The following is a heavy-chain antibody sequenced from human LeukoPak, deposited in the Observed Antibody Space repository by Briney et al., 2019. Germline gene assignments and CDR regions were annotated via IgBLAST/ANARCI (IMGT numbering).Heavy chain of an antibody. CDR3: AKGAAIDH. J-gene: IGHJ4*02. CDR2: VTGPGDTT. V-gene: IGHV3-23*01. D-gene: IGHD2-21*01. CDR1: GVTFSSYA. Sequence: GGSLRLSRAASGVTFSSYAMSSVRQAPGKGLEWVAAVTGPGDTTYYADSVKGRFIIPRDSFRDILYLQMNRLGADDTALYYCAKGAAIDHWGQGTLVTVSS.